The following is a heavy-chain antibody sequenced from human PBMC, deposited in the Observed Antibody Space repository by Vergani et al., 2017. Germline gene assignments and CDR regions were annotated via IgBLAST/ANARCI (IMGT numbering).Heavy chain of an antibody. V-gene: IGHV3-43D*04. J-gene: IGHJ4*02. CDR1: GFTFDDYA. Sequence: EVQLVESGGVVVQPGGSLRLSCAASGFTFDDYAMHWVRQAPGKGLEWVSLISWDGGSTYYADSVKGRFTISRDNSKNSLYLQMNSLRAEDTALYYCAKDRSPYYDFWSGYTFDYWGQGTLVTVSS. CDR2: ISWDGGST. CDR3: AKDRSPYYDFWSGYTFDY. D-gene: IGHD3-3*01.